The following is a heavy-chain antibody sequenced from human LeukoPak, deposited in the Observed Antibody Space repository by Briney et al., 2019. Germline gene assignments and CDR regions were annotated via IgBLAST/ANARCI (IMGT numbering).Heavy chain of an antibody. V-gene: IGHV4-59*01. CDR1: GGSLSPYY. Sequence: SSETLSLTCTVSGGSLSPYYWTWIRQSPGKGLEWIGYVYSTGTTNYNPSLRSRVTISVDTSKNQFSLKLSSVTAADTAVYYCARGTDGYNWDYWGQGTLVTVSS. CDR2: VYSTGTT. J-gene: IGHJ4*02. D-gene: IGHD5-24*01. CDR3: ARGTDGYNWDY.